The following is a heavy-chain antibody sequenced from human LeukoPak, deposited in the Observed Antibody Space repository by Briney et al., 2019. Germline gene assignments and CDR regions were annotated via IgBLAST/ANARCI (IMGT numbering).Heavy chain of an antibody. D-gene: IGHD2-21*01. CDR1: GGSISSYY. CDR3: ARVAVSYYYYMDV. Sequence: SETLSLTCTVSGGSISSYYWSWIRQPPGKGLEGIGYIYYSGSTNYNPSLKSRVTISVDTSKNQFSLKLSSVTAADTAVYYCARVAVSYYYYMDVWGKGTTVTISS. CDR2: IYYSGST. V-gene: IGHV4-59*01. J-gene: IGHJ6*03.